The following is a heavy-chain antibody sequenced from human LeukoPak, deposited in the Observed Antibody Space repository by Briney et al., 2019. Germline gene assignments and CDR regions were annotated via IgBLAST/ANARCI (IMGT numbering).Heavy chain of an antibody. CDR3: ARVRFSSGSPYYFDY. Sequence: ASVKVSCKASGGTFSSYAISWVRQAPGQGLEWMGGIIPIFGTANYAQKFQGRVTITADESTSTAYMELSSLRSEDTAVYYCARVRFSSGSPYYFDYWGQGTLVTVSS. V-gene: IGHV1-69*13. D-gene: IGHD3-10*01. CDR1: GGTFSSYA. CDR2: IIPIFGTA. J-gene: IGHJ4*02.